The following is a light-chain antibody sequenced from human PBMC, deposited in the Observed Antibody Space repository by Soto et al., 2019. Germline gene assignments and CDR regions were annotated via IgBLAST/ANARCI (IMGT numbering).Light chain of an antibody. V-gene: IGKV3-15*01. CDR3: QQYNNWPLT. J-gene: IGKJ4*01. Sequence: EIVMTQSPATLSVYPGERATLSCRASQSVSSNLAWYQQKPGQAPRLLIYRASTRATGIPARFSGSGSGTEFTLTITSLQSEDFAVYYCQQYNNWPLTFGGGTKVDIK. CDR2: RAS. CDR1: QSVSSN.